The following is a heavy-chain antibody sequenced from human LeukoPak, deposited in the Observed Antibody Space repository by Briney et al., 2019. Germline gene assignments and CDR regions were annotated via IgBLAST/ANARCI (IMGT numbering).Heavy chain of an antibody. CDR1: GFTFSNYA. J-gene: IGHJ4*02. CDR2: ISGSGGST. Sequence: GGSLRLSCAASGFTFSNYAVTWVRQAPGKGLEWVSAISGSGGSTYYADSVKGRFTISRDNSKKTLYLQMSSLRAEDTAIYYCAKDGYYDTSGYYAFDCWGQGTLVTVSS. D-gene: IGHD3-22*01. CDR3: AKDGYYDTSGYYAFDC. V-gene: IGHV3-23*01.